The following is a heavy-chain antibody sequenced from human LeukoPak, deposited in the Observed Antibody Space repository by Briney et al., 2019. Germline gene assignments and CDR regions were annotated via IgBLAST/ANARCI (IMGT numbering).Heavy chain of an antibody. CDR1: GFTFSTYT. J-gene: IGHJ4*02. CDR2: IRGNGGST. V-gene: IGHV3-64D*09. CDR3: AIGSYCSGGSCYPLFDY. D-gene: IGHD2-15*01. Sequence: PGGSLRLSCSASGFTFSTYTMHWVRQAPGKGLEYVPGIRGNGGSTFYADSVKGRFSISRDNSKSTLYLQMSSLRPEDTAVYYCAIGSYCSGGSCYPLFDYWGRGTLVTVSS.